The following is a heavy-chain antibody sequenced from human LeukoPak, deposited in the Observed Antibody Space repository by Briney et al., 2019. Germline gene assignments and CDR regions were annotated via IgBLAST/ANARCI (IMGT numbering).Heavy chain of an antibody. D-gene: IGHD3-10*01. CDR1: GGSIHSY. J-gene: IGHJ6*03. CDR3: ARDLIVGSGSYSNYYYMDV. CDR2: IYYSGST. V-gene: IGHV4-39*07. Sequence: SETLSLTCTVSGGSIHSYWSWIRQPAGKGLEWIGSIYYSGSTYYNPSLKSRVTISVDTSKNQFSLKLSSVTAADTAVYYCARDLIVGSGSYSNYYYMDVWGKGTTVTVSS.